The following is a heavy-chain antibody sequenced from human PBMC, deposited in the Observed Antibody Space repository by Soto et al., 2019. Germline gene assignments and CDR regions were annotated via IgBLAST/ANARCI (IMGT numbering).Heavy chain of an antibody. Sequence: EVQLVESGGGLVQPGGSLKLSCAASGFTFSGSAMHWVRQASGKGLEWVGRIRSKANSYATAYAASVKGRFTISRDDSKNTAYLQMNSLKTEDTAVYYCTTLGYCSGGSCYSDYWGQGTLVTVSS. D-gene: IGHD2-15*01. CDR1: GFTFSGSA. CDR3: TTLGYCSGGSCYSDY. CDR2: IRSKANSYAT. J-gene: IGHJ4*02. V-gene: IGHV3-73*02.